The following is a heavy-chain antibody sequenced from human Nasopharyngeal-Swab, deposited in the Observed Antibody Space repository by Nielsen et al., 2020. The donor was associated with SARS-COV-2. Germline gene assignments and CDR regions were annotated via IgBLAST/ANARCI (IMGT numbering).Heavy chain of an antibody. Sequence: WIRQPPGKALEWLARIDWGDDKYYSTSLKTRLTISKDTSKNQVVLTMTNMDPVDTATYYCARSSAGLADYWGQGTLVTVSS. D-gene: IGHD3-10*01. CDR2: IDWGDDK. J-gene: IGHJ4*02. V-gene: IGHV2-70*11. CDR3: ARSSAGLADY.